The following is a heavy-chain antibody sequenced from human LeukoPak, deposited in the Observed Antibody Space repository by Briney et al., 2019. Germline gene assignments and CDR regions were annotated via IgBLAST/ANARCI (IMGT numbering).Heavy chain of an antibody. CDR3: ARGLYWSYYMDV. D-gene: IGHD3-16*01. CDR1: GYTFTSYY. V-gene: IGHV1-46*01. J-gene: IGHJ6*03. Sequence: ASVKVSCKASGYTFTSYYMHWVRQAPGQGLEWMGIINPSGGSTSYAQKFQGRVTMTRDTSISTAYMELSRLRSDDTAVYYCARGLYWSYYMDVWGEGTTVTVSS. CDR2: INPSGGST.